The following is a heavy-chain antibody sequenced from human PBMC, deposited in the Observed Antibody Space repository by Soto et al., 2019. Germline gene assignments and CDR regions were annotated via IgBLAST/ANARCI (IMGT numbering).Heavy chain of an antibody. CDR3: AREPIYDFWSGYSGLYYYYYGMDV. Sequence: ASVKVSCKASGYTFTSYGISWVRQAPGQGLEWMGWISAYNGNTNYAQKLQGRVTMTTDTSTSTAYMELRSLRSDDTAVYYCAREPIYDFWSGYSGLYYYYYGMDVWGQGTTGTVSS. CDR1: GYTFTSYG. CDR2: ISAYNGNT. V-gene: IGHV1-18*01. J-gene: IGHJ6*02. D-gene: IGHD3-3*01.